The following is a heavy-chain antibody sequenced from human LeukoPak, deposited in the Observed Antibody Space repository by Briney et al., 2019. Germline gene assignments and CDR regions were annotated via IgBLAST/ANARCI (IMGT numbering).Heavy chain of an antibody. J-gene: IGHJ3*02. CDR2: LSGSGYNT. CDR3: AKEFSSAARRHAFDI. CDR1: GFTFSSHA. Sequence: LPGGSLRLSCAASGFTFSSHALSWVRQAPGKGLEWVSSLSGSGYNTYYADSVKGRFTISRDNSKNTVYLQMNSLRAEDTAVYYCAKEFSSAARRHAFDIWGQGTMVTVSS. V-gene: IGHV3-23*01. D-gene: IGHD6-6*01.